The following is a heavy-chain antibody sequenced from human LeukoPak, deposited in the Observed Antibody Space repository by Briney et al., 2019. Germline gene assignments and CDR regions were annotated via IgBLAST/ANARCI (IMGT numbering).Heavy chain of an antibody. CDR1: GFTFSSYS. D-gene: IGHD4-23*01. CDR2: ISSSSSYI. Sequence: NPGGSLRLSCAASGFTFSSYSMNWVRQAPGKGLEWVSSISSSSSYIYYADSVKGRFTISRDNAKNSLYLQMNSLRAEDTAVYYCARGATTVVTPIGYWGQGTLVTVSS. J-gene: IGHJ4*02. V-gene: IGHV3-21*01. CDR3: ARGATTVVTPIGY.